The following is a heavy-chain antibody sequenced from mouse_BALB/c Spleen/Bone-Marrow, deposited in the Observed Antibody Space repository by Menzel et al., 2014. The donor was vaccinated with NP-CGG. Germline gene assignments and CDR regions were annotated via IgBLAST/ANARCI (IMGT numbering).Heavy chain of an antibody. CDR1: GFTFSSYY. D-gene: IGHD4-1*01. CDR2: INSNGGST. V-gene: IGHV5-6-2*01. J-gene: IGHJ2*01. Sequence: EVKLQESGGGLVKLGGSLKLSCAASGFTFSSYYMSWVRQTPEKRLELVAAINSNGGSTYYPDTVKGRFTISRDNAKNTLYLQMSSLKSEDTALYYCARRGWDDYFDYWGQGTTLTVSS. CDR3: ARRGWDDYFDY.